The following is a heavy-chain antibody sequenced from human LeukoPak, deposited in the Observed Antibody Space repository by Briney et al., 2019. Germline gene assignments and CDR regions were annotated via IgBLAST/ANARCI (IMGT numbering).Heavy chain of an antibody. V-gene: IGHV3-64D*09. CDR3: VRDDTYYYASGSPPA. CDR2: ITGNGGKT. D-gene: IGHD3-10*01. CDR1: GFTFSSYG. Sequence: SGGSLRLSCSASGFTFSSYGMHWARRAPGKGLESVSTITGNGGKTYYADSLEGRFTISRDNSKNTLFLQMTSLRTEDTAVYYCVRDDTYYYASGSPPAWGQGTLVIVSS. J-gene: IGHJ5*02.